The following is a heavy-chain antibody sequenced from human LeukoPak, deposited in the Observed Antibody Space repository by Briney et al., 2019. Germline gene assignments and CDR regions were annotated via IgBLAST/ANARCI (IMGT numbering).Heavy chain of an antibody. CDR1: GGTFSSYG. CDR2: ISAYNGNT. D-gene: IGHD2-2*01. Sequence: ASVKVSCKASGGTFSSYGISWVRQAPGQGLEWMGWISAYNGNTNYAQKLQGRVTMTTDTSTSTAYMELRSLRSDDTAVYYCARDSDLGYCSSTSCLLGDYWGQGTLVTVSS. J-gene: IGHJ4*02. V-gene: IGHV1-18*01. CDR3: ARDSDLGYCSSTSCLLGDY.